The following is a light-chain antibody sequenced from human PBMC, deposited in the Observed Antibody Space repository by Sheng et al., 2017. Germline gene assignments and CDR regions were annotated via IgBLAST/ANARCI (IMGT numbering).Light chain of an antibody. Sequence: QTVVTQEPSYSVSPGGTVTLTCGLTSGSVSTGYYPSWYQQTPGQAPRTIIYNTNIRSSGVPDRFSGSILGNKAALTITGAQADDDSDYYCVLFMGSGISVFGGGTKLTVV. CDR3: VLFMGSGISV. CDR1: SGSVSTGYY. CDR2: NTN. V-gene: IGLV8-61*01. J-gene: IGLJ3*02.